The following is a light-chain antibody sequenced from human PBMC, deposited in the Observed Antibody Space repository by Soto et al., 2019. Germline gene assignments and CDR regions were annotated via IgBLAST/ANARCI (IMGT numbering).Light chain of an antibody. CDR1: SSDVGDHNL. Sequence: QSVLTQPPSASGSPGQSVTISCTGTSSDVGDHNLVSWYQQHPGKAPKLLIWGVTNRPSGVPHRFSGSKSGNTASLTVSGLQAEDEADYYCSSYAGSDNYVFGTGTKLTAL. CDR3: SSYAGSDNYV. V-gene: IGLV2-8*01. J-gene: IGLJ1*01. CDR2: GVT.